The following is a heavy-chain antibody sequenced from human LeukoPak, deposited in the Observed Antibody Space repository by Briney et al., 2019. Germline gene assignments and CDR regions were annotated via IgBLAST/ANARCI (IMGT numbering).Heavy chain of an antibody. Sequence: GGSLRLSCAASGFTFTYYALHWVRQAPGKGLEWVAVISYDGSNQNYADSVKGRFTISGDNSKNTLYLQMNSLRAEDTAVYYCARDRKGGSGWILFDYWGQGTLVTVSS. D-gene: IGHD6-19*01. CDR2: ISYDGSNQ. V-gene: IGHV3-30-3*01. CDR1: GFTFTYYA. CDR3: ARDRKGGSGWILFDY. J-gene: IGHJ4*02.